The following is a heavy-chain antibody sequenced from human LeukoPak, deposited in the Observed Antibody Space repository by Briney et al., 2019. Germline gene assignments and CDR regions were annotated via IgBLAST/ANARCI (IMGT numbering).Heavy chain of an antibody. Sequence: SETLSLTCTVSGGSISSGFYDWYWIRQPAGKGLEWIGHIYTSKSMSYNPSLKSRVTISVDTSKNQFSLKLTSVTAADTAVYYCTKGRGIWGQGTLVTVSS. D-gene: IGHD3-10*01. CDR2: IYTSKSM. J-gene: IGHJ4*02. V-gene: IGHV4-61*09. CDR3: TKGRGI. CDR1: GGSISSGFYD.